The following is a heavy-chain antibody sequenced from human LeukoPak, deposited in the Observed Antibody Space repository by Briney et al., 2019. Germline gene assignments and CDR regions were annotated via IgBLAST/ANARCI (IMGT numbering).Heavy chain of an antibody. V-gene: IGHV4-34*01. CDR2: INHSGST. Sequence: PSETLSLTCAVYGGSFSGYYWSWIRQPPGKGLEWIGEINHSGSTNYNPSLKSRVIISVDTSKNQFSLKPNSVTAADTAVYYCARVDGSCSGGSCPSGNWFDPWGQGTLVTVSS. J-gene: IGHJ5*02. CDR3: ARVDGSCSGGSCPSGNWFDP. D-gene: IGHD2-15*01. CDR1: GGSFSGYY.